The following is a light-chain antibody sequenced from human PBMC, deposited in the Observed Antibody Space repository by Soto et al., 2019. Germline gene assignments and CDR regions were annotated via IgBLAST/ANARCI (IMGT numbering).Light chain of an antibody. CDR3: QQYTNTNNPWM. Sequence: DIHMTQSPSSLSVSVGDRVTITCRASQTISTWMAWYQQKPGKAPKLLVYDASTLQSGVASRFSGSGSGTECTLIISGLQPDDSATYYCQQYTNTNNPWMFGQGTKVDIK. J-gene: IGKJ1*01. V-gene: IGKV1-5*01. CDR2: DAS. CDR1: QTISTW.